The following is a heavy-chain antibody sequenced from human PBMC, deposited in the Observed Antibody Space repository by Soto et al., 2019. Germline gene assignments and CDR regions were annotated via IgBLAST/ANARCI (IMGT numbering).Heavy chain of an antibody. CDR2: IYPSDSDT. V-gene: IGHV5-51*01. Sequence: GESMKIGCKISGYYFTDYWIGWVRQMPGKGLEWMGIIYPSDSDTRYRPSFQGQVTISADKAISTAYLQWSSLKASDTAMYYCARCTDPTCWLRLDYWGQGTLVTVSS. CDR3: ARCTDPTCWLRLDY. J-gene: IGHJ4*01. D-gene: IGHD3-10*01. CDR1: GYYFTDYW.